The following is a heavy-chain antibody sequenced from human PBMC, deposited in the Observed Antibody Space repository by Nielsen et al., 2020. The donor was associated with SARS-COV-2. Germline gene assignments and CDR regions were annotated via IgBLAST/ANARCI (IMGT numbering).Heavy chain of an antibody. J-gene: IGHJ3*02. CDR3: ARLTPRWALAIAAVEGAFDI. CDR2: IYPGDSDT. CDR1: GYSFTSYW. Sequence: GESLKISCKGSGYSFTSYWIGWVRQMPGKGLEWMGIIYPGDSDTRYSPSFQGQVTISADKSISTAYLQWSSLKASDTAMYYCARLTPRWALAIAAVEGAFDIWGQGTMVTVSS. D-gene: IGHD6-13*01. V-gene: IGHV5-51*01.